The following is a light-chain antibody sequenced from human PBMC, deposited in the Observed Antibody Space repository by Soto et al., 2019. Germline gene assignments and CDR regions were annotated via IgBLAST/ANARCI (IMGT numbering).Light chain of an antibody. CDR3: QAWDTSSDVV. Sequence: SYELTQPPSVSVSPGQTATITCSGDELGDRYASWYQQKPGQSPVLVIHQDSKRPSGIPERFSGSNSGNTATLTISGTQAMDEADYYCQAWDTSSDVVFGGGTKLTVL. J-gene: IGLJ2*01. V-gene: IGLV3-1*01. CDR2: QDS. CDR1: ELGDRY.